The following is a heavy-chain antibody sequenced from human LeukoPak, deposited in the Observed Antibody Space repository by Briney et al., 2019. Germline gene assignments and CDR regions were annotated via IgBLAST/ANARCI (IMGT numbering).Heavy chain of an antibody. CDR2: FDPEDGET. CDR3: ATVPPRSIAAAGLDY. D-gene: IGHD6-13*01. Sequence: ASVKVSCKVSGYTLTELSMHWVRQAPGKGLEWMGGFDPEDGETIYAQKFQGRVTMTEDTSTDTAYMELSSLRSEDTAMYYCATVPPRSIAAAGLDYWGQGTLVTVSS. CDR1: GYTLTELS. J-gene: IGHJ4*02. V-gene: IGHV1-24*01.